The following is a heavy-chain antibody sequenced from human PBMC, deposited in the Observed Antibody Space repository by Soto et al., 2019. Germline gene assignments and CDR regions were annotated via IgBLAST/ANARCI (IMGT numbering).Heavy chain of an antibody. J-gene: IGHJ4*02. D-gene: IGHD1-26*01. V-gene: IGHV1-18*01. CDR3: ARDWVGIDY. Sequence: QVQLVQSGAEVKKPGASVKVSCKASGYTFTSYGISWVRKAPGQGLEWMGWINPYNGNTNYAQKLQGRVIMTTDTATNTASMELRSLRSDDTAVYYCARDWVGIDYWGQGTLVTVSS. CDR2: INPYNGNT. CDR1: GYTFTSYG.